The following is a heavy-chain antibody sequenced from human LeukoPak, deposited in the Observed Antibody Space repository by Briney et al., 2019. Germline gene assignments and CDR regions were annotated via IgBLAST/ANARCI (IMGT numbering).Heavy chain of an antibody. J-gene: IGHJ4*02. Sequence: SETLSLTCIVSGGSISTNTYYWGWIRLPPGKGLEWIGEIHHRGTAYYNPSLRSRVTISVDTSKNQFSLRLTSVTAADTAVYYCARVTYNGYQHFDYWGQGNLVTVS. CDR1: GGSISTNTYY. CDR3: ARVTYNGYQHFDY. V-gene: IGHV4-39*07. D-gene: IGHD3-10*01. CDR2: IHHRGTA.